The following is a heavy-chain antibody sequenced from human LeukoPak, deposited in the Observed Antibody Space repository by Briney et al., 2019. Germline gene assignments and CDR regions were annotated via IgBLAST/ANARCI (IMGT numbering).Heavy chain of an antibody. J-gene: IGHJ2*01. CDR2: MNPHSGKS. CDR3: ARRNRAYWYFDL. V-gene: IGHV1-8*01. D-gene: IGHD1-14*01. Sequence: GASVKVSCTASGYSFTSFDINWVRQASGQGLEWMGWMNPHSGKSGFAQKFQGRVILTSNTSISTVYMELSGLRSEDSAIYYCARRNRAYWYFDLWGRGTPVTVSS. CDR1: GYSFTSFD.